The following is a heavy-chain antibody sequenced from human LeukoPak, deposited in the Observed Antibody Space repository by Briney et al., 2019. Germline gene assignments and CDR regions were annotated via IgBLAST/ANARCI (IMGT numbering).Heavy chain of an antibody. CDR2: IRHREYGGTA. J-gene: IGHJ4*02. V-gene: IGHV3-49*03. Sequence: GRSLRLPCATSGFNFGVVAMDWIRQAPGKGLEWVGFIRHREYGGTAEYAASVNGRFAISRDDSKSIVYLQMNDLRTEDTGVYYCARERAGDVDYWGLGTLVTVSS. CDR3: ARERAGDVDY. CDR1: GFNFGVVA.